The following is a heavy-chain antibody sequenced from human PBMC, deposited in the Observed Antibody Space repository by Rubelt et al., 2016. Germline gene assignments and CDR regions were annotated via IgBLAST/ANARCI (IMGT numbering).Heavy chain of an antibody. D-gene: IGHD3-10*01. CDR2: INHSGST. J-gene: IGHJ6*02. Sequence: QVQLQQWGAGLLKPSETLSLTCAVYGGSFSGYYWSWIRQPPGKGLEWIGEINHSGSTNYNPSLKSGATISVDTAKNQFSLKLSSVTAADTAVYYCARDRVLLWFGKVGMDVWGQGTTVTVSS. V-gene: IGHV4-34*01. CDR1: GGSFSGYY. CDR3: ARDRVLLWFGKVGMDV.